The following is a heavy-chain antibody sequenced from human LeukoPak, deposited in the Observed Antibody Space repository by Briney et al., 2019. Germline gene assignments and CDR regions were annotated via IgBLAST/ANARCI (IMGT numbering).Heavy chain of an antibody. CDR2: ISGSGGST. Sequence: GGSLRLSCAASGFTFSSYAMSWVRQAPGKGLGWVSAISGSGGSTYYADSVKGRFTISRDNSKNTLYLQMNSLRAEDTAVYYCANPRIAVAGFSFDYWGQGTLVTVSS. V-gene: IGHV3-23*01. CDR1: GFTFSSYA. J-gene: IGHJ4*02. CDR3: ANPRIAVAGFSFDY. D-gene: IGHD6-19*01.